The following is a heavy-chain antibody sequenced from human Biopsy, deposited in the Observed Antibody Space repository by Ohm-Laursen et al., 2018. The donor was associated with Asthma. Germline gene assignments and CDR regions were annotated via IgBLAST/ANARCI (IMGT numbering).Heavy chain of an antibody. Sequence: PSQTLSLTCTVSGGSLSSGPYYWSWVRQHPGKGLEWIGYINYSGSTFYSPSLESRVTVSVDTSKNQFSLKLSSVTVADTAVYYCARDLSGYCTSSACYGFDSWGQGTLVTVSS. J-gene: IGHJ5*01. D-gene: IGHD2-8*01. CDR1: GGSLSSGPYY. V-gene: IGHV4-31*03. CDR3: ARDLSGYCTSSACYGFDS. CDR2: INYSGST.